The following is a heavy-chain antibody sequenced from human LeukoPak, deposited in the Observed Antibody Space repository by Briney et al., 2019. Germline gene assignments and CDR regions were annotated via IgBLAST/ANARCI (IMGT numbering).Heavy chain of an antibody. Sequence: RASVKVSCKASGYTFTSYAMNWVRQAPGQGLEWMGWINTNTGNPTYAQGFTGRFVFSLDTSVSTAYLQISSLKAEDTAVYYCARGPSIQLWSLDFDYWGQGTLVTVSS. CDR2: INTNTGNP. J-gene: IGHJ4*02. CDR1: GYTFTSYA. D-gene: IGHD5-18*01. CDR3: ARGPSIQLWSLDFDY. V-gene: IGHV7-4-1*02.